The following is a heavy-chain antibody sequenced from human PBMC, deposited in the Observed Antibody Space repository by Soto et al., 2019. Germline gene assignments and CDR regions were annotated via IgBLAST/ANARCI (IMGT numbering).Heavy chain of an antibody. CDR3: AKDHYDSSDYYYKEYYFAY. CDR2: ISYDGSNK. J-gene: IGHJ4*02. CDR1: GFTFSSYG. V-gene: IGHV3-30*18. Sequence: QVQLVESGGGVVQPGRSLRLSCAASGFTFSSYGMHWVRQAPGKGLEWVAVISYDGSNKYYADSVKGRFTISRDNSKNTLYLQMNSLRAEYTAVYYCAKDHYDSSDYYYKEYYFAYWGQGTLVIVSS. D-gene: IGHD3-22*01.